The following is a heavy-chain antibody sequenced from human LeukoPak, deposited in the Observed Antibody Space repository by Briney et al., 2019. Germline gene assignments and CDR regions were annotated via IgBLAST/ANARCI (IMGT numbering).Heavy chain of an antibody. CDR3: ARDGSGSYYYYYGMDV. Sequence: PSETLSLTCTVSGGSIRSYYWSWNRQPPGKGLEWIGYIYYSGSTNYNPSLKSRVTISVDTSKNQFSLKLSSVTAAGTAVYYCARDGSGSYYYYYGMDVWGQGTTVTVSS. CDR2: IYYSGST. CDR1: GGSIRSYY. J-gene: IGHJ6*02. D-gene: IGHD1-26*01. V-gene: IGHV4-59*01.